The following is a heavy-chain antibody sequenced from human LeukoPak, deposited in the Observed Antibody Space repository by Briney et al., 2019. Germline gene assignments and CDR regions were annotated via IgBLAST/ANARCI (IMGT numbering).Heavy chain of an antibody. J-gene: IGHJ4*02. D-gene: IGHD3-3*01. V-gene: IGHV3-74*01. CDR3: VRLLDLDF. Sequence: GGSLRLSCAASGFTFSNYWMHWVRQAPGKGLVWISRINTDGSTTNYADSVKRRFTISRDNAKNTLYLQMNSLRAEDTAVYYCVRLLDLDFWGQGTLVTVSS. CDR2: INTDGSTT. CDR1: GFTFSNYW.